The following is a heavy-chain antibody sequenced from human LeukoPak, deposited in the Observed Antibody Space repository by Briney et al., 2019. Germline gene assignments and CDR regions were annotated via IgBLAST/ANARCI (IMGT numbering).Heavy chain of an antibody. CDR1: GFTFSSYG. J-gene: IGHJ4*02. Sequence: PGGSLRLSCAASGFTFSSYGMHWVRQAPGKGLEWVAFIRYDGSNKYYADSVKGRFTTSRDNSKNTLYLQMNSLRAEDTAVYYCAALKRSIAAAGTGVDWGQGTLVTVSS. CDR2: IRYDGSNK. CDR3: AALKRSIAAAGTGVD. V-gene: IGHV3-30*02. D-gene: IGHD6-13*01.